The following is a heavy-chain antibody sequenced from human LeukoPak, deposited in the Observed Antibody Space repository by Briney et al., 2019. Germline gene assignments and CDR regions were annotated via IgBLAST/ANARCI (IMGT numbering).Heavy chain of an antibody. CDR3: ASGGGMVAPDY. V-gene: IGHV3-13*01. CDR1: GFTFSSYD. D-gene: IGHD2-15*01. Sequence: GGSLRLSCAASGFTFSSYDMHWVRQATGKGLEWVSAIGTAGDTNYPGSVKGRFTISRENAKNSLYLQMNSLRAGDTAVYYCASGGGMVAPDYWGQGTLVTVSS. CDR2: IGTAGDT. J-gene: IGHJ4*02.